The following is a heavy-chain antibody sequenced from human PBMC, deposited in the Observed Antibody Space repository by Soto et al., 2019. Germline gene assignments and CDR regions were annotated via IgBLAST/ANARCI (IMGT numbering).Heavy chain of an antibody. D-gene: IGHD3-22*01. CDR1: GYSFTSYW. V-gene: IGHV5-10-1*01. CDR2: IDPSDSYT. Sequence: PGESLKISCKGSGYSFTSYWISWVRQMPGKGLEWMGRIDPSDSYTNYSPSFQGHVTISADKSISTAYLQWSSLKASDTAMYYCAITYYYDSSGYYKPDAFDIWGQGTTVTVSS. CDR3: AITYYYDSSGYYKPDAFDI. J-gene: IGHJ3*02.